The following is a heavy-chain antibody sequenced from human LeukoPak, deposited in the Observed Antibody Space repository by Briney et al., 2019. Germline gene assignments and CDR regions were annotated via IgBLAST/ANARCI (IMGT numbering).Heavy chain of an antibody. V-gene: IGHV3-23*01. CDR2: ISGSGGST. J-gene: IGHJ4*02. CDR1: GFTFSSYA. D-gene: IGHD3-22*01. Sequence: SGGSLRLSCAASGFTFSSYAMSWVRQAPGKGLEWVSAISGSGGSTYYADSVKGRFTISRDNSKNTLYLQMNSLRAEDTAVYYCAKGGYYYDSSGYLDYWGQGTLVTVSS. CDR3: AKGGYYYDSSGYLDY.